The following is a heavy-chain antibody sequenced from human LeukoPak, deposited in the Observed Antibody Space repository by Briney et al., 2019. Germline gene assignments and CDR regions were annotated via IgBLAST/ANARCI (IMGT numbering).Heavy chain of an antibody. CDR1: GYTFTGYY. D-gene: IGHD3-22*01. CDR2: TNPNSGGT. V-gene: IGHV1-2*02. Sequence: ASVKVSCKASGYTFTGYYMHWVRQAPGQGLEWMGWTNPNSGGTNYAQKFQGRVTMTRDTSISTAYMELSRLRSDDTAVYYCARDKMGHSSGYSLELDYWGQGTLVTVSS. J-gene: IGHJ4*02. CDR3: ARDKMGHSSGYSLELDY.